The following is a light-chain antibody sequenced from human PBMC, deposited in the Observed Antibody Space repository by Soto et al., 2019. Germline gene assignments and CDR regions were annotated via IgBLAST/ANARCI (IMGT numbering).Light chain of an antibody. J-gene: IGLJ3*02. CDR3: SSYTTSNTVV. V-gene: IGLV2-14*01. CDR1: GGDVGAYNY. CDR2: EVF. Sequence: QSALTQPASVSGSPGQSITISCAGTGGDVGAYNYVSWYQQHPGKAPKLMIYEVFRRPSGISNRFSASKSGNTASLTISTLQAEDEADYYCSSYTTSNTVVFRGGTKLTVL.